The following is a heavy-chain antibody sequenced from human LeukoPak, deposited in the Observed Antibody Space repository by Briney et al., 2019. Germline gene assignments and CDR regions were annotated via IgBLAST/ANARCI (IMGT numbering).Heavy chain of an antibody. CDR2: VYSSGSV. CDR1: RFTVSRNY. V-gene: IGHV3-66*02. CDR3: AGGATVVTLDY. Sequence: GGSLRLSCAASRFTVSRNYMSWVRQASGKGLEWVSVVYSSGSVSYADSVKGRFTISRDSSKNTVNLQMNSLRLEDTAVYYCAGGATVVTLDYWGQGNLVTVSS. D-gene: IGHD4-23*01. J-gene: IGHJ4*02.